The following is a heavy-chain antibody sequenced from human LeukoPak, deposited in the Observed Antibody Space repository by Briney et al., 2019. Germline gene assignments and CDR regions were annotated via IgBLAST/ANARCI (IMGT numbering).Heavy chain of an antibody. D-gene: IGHD5-18*01. CDR3: ARGEAGTAMPYLGY. J-gene: IGHJ4*02. CDR1: GGSMSGYY. CDR2: INHSGST. V-gene: IGHV4-34*01. Sequence: PSETLSLTCAVYGGSMSGYYWSWIHQSPGMGLEWIGEINHSGSTNYNPSLKSRFTISVDTSKSQFSLKLSSVTAADTAVYYCARGEAGTAMPYLGYWGQGTLVSVSS.